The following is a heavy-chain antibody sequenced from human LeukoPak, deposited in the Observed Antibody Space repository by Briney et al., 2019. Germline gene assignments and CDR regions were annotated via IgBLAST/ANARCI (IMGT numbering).Heavy chain of an antibody. J-gene: IGHJ4*02. CDR1: DGSISSSSYY. CDR3: AREGSITFDY. V-gene: IGHV4-39*07. Sequence: TSETLSLTCTVSDGSISSSSYYWGWIRQPPGKGLEWIGSIYYSGSTYYNPSLKSRVTISVDTSKNQFSLKLSSVTAADTAVYYCAREGSITFDYWGQGTLVTVSS. D-gene: IGHD1-14*01. CDR2: IYYSGST.